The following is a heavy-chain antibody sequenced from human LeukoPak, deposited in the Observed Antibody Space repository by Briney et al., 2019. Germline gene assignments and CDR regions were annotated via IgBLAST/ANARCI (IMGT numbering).Heavy chain of an antibody. J-gene: IGHJ3*02. Sequence: GGSLRLSCAASGFSIRNYWMHWVRQAPGKGLVWVSRINSDGSTTNYADSVKGRFTISRDDAKNTLYLQMNNLRAEDTAAYYCVRDQGYGFHIWGQGTMVTVSS. CDR3: VRDQGYGFHI. CDR2: INSDGSTT. CDR1: GFSIRNYW. V-gene: IGHV3-74*01.